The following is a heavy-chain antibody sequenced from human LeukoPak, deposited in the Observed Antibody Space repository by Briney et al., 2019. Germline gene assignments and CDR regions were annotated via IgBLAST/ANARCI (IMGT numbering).Heavy chain of an antibody. Sequence: SETLSLTCTVSGGSISSSSYYWGWIRQPPGKGLEWIGSIYYSGSTYYNPSLKSRVTISVDTSKNQFSLKLSSVTAADTAVYYCARVLLWFGELSVNQFGPWGQGTLVTVSS. V-gene: IGHV4-39*01. CDR1: GGSISSSSYY. J-gene: IGHJ5*02. D-gene: IGHD3-10*01. CDR3: ARVLLWFGELSVNQFGP. CDR2: IYYSGST.